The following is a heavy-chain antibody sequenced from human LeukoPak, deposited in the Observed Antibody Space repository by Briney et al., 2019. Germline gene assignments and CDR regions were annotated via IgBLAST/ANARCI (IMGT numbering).Heavy chain of an antibody. V-gene: IGHV5-51*01. CDR1: GYSFTSYW. D-gene: IGHD6-25*01. Sequence: GESLTISCKGSGYSFTSYWIGWVRQMPGKGLEWMGIIYPGDSDTRYSPSFQSQVTISADKSLSTAYLQWSSLKASDTAMYYCARSALGAASDYYYMDVWGKGTTVTVSS. J-gene: IGHJ6*03. CDR2: IYPGDSDT. CDR3: ARSALGAASDYYYMDV.